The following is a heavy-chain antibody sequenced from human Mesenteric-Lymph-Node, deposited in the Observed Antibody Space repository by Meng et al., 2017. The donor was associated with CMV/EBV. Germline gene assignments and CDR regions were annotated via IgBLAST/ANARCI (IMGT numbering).Heavy chain of an antibody. J-gene: IGHJ3*01. CDR2: IYYSGST. V-gene: IGHV4-39*07. CDR3: ARAYGGCGGDCPHPASSDYGSAFDV. Sequence: SETLSLTCTVSGGSISSSSYYWGWIRQPPGKGLEWIGSIYYSGSTYYNPSLKSRVTISVDTSKNQFSLRLTSVTAADTANYYCARAYGGCGGDCPHPASSDYGSAFDVWGQGTMVTVSS. D-gene: IGHD2-21*01. CDR1: GGSISSSSYY.